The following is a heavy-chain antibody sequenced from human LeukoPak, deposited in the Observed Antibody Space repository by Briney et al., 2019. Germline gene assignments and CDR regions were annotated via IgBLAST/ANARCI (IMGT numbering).Heavy chain of an antibody. D-gene: IGHD6-25*01. CDR1: GGSFSGYY. CDR3: ARTSPRLDAFDI. V-gene: IGHV4-34*01. J-gene: IGHJ3*02. Sequence: SETLSLTCAVYGGSFSGYYWSWIRQPPGKGLEWIGEINHSGSTNYNPSLKSRVTISVDTSKNQFSLKLSSVTAADTAVHYCARTSPRLDAFDIWGQGTMVTVSS. CDR2: INHSGST.